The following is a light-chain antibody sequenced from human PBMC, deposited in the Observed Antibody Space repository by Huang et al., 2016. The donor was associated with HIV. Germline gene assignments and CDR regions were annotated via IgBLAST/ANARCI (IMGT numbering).Light chain of an antibody. J-gene: IGKJ1*01. Sequence: EIVMTQSPATLSVSPGERATLSCRASQSVSSNLAWYQQKPGQVPSLLIYGASTRATASPARFSGSGSGTEFTLTISSLQSEDFAVYFCQQYNKWPRTFGQGTKVEIK. V-gene: IGKV3-15*01. CDR1: QSVSSN. CDR3: QQYNKWPRT. CDR2: GAS.